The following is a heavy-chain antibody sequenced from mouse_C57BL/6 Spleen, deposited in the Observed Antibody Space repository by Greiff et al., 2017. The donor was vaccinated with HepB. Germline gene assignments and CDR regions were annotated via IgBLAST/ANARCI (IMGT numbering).Heavy chain of an antibody. Sequence: VKLMESGPGLVQPSQSLSITCTVSGFSLTSYGVHWVRQSPGKGLEWLGVIWSGGSTDYNAAFISRLSISKDNPKSQVFFKMNSLQADDTAIYYCARNSDGYRWYFDVWGTGTTVTVSS. J-gene: IGHJ1*03. D-gene: IGHD2-3*01. CDR1: GFSLTSYG. CDR3: ARNSDGYRWYFDV. V-gene: IGHV2-2*01. CDR2: IWSGGST.